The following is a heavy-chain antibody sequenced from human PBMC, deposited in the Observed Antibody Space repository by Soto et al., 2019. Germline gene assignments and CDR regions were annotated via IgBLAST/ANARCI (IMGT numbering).Heavy chain of an antibody. CDR2: INPNSGGT. Sequence: ASVKVSCKASGYTFTGYYMHWVRQAPGQGLEWMGWINPNSGGTNYAQKFQGWVTMTRDTSISTAYMELSRLRSDDTAVYYCARSPYYDFWSGYRDWFDPWGKGTLVTVSS. V-gene: IGHV1-2*04. J-gene: IGHJ5*02. CDR3: ARSPYYDFWSGYRDWFDP. D-gene: IGHD3-3*01. CDR1: GYTFTGYY.